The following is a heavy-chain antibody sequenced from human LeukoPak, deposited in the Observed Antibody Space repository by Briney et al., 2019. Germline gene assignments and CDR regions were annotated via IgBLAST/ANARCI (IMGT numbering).Heavy chain of an antibody. V-gene: IGHV3-7*03. CDR3: ARVEYSYGYFDY. Sequence: GGSLRLSCAASGFTFSSYWVSWVRQAPGKGLEWVANIKQDGSEKYYVDSVKGRFTLSRDNAKNSLYLQMNSLRAEDTAVYYCARVEYSYGYFDYWGQGTLVTVSS. D-gene: IGHD5-18*01. CDR2: IKQDGSEK. J-gene: IGHJ4*02. CDR1: GFTFSSYW.